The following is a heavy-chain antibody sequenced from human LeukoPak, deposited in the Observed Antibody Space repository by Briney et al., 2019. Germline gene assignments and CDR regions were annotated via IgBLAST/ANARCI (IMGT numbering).Heavy chain of an antibody. CDR3: ARGGHMVRGVIIASRRLDP. Sequence: PSETLSLTCAVYGGSFSGYYWSWIRQPPGKGLEWIGEINHSGSTNYNPSLKSRVTISVDTSKNQFPLKLSSVTAADTAVYYCARGGHMVRGVIIASRRLDPWGQGTLVTVSS. CDR1: GGSFSGYY. V-gene: IGHV4-34*01. J-gene: IGHJ5*02. CDR2: INHSGST. D-gene: IGHD3-10*01.